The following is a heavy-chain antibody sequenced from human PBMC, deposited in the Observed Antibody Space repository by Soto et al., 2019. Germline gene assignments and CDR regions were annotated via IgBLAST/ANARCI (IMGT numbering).Heavy chain of an antibody. V-gene: IGHV3-48*01. CDR1: GFTFSSYS. J-gene: IGHJ5*02. Sequence: HPGGSLRLSCAASGFTFSSYSMNWVRQAPGKGLEWVSYISSSSSTIYYADSVKGRFTISRDNAKNSLYLQMNSLRAEDTAVYYCARVPASDSSGYYWGRTNWFDPWGQGTLVTVSS. CDR2: ISSSSSTI. D-gene: IGHD3-22*01. CDR3: ARVPASDSSGYYWGRTNWFDP.